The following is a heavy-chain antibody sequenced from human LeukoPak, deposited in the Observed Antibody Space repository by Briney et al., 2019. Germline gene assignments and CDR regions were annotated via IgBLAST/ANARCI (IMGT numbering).Heavy chain of an antibody. D-gene: IGHD6-19*01. J-gene: IGHJ6*03. V-gene: IGHV4-4*07. Sequence: SETLSLTCTVSGGSISSYYWSWIRQPAGKGLEWIGRIYTSGSTNYNPSLKSRVTMPVDTSKNQFSLKLSSVTAADTAVYYCARSVAGTHYYYYYMDVWGKGTTVTVSS. CDR3: ARSVAGTHYYYYYMDV. CDR2: IYTSGST. CDR1: GGSISSYY.